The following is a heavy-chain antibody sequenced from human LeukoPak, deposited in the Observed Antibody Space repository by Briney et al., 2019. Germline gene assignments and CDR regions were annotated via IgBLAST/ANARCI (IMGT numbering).Heavy chain of an antibody. D-gene: IGHD3-16*01. CDR2: IHYSGST. Sequence: SETLSLTCTVSGGSISSGGFYWSWIRQHPGEGLEWIGYIHYSGSTYYNPPLKSRVTILLDTSKNQCSLKLTSVSAADTAVYYCARLKLGAYFDLWGRGTLVTVSS. J-gene: IGHJ2*01. CDR1: GGSISSGGFY. V-gene: IGHV4-31*03. CDR3: ARLKLGAYFDL.